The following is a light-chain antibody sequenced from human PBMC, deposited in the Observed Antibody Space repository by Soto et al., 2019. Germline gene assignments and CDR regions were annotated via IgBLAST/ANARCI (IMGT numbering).Light chain of an antibody. J-gene: IGKJ1*01. CDR1: KTISSW. CDR3: QQYNSYPST. CDR2: KAS. Sequence: SPSALSARIRYRVTMTCRASKTISSWLAWYQQKPGTATKLLIYKASTLKSGVPSRFSGSGSGTEFTLTISRLQPDDFATYCCQQYNSYPSTFGQGSK. V-gene: IGKV1-5*03.